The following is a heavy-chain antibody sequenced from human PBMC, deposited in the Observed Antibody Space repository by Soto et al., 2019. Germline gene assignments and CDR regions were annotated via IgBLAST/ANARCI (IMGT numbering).Heavy chain of an antibody. Sequence: GASVKVSCKASGYTFTSYDINRIRQATEQGLDCMGCMNPNIGNTGYAQKFQGRVTMTRNTSISTAYMELSSLRSEDTAVYYCARGAYYYGSGQAVQGWFDPWGQGTLVTVSS. D-gene: IGHD3-10*01. J-gene: IGHJ5*02. CDR2: MNPNIGNT. V-gene: IGHV1-8*01. CDR3: ARGAYYYGSGQAVQGWFDP. CDR1: GYTFTSYD.